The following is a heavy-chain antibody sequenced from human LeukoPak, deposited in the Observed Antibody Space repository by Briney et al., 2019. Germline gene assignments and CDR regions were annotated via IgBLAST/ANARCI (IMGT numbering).Heavy chain of an antibody. CDR3: ARRAYSAAYWKHFDY. D-gene: IGHD1-1*01. CDR1: GGSISSSSDY. Sequence: TSETLSLTCTVSGGSISSSSDYWGWIRQAPGKGLEWIGSIYYHENTYYNSSLKSRVTISVDTSKTQFSLKLHSVTAADTAVYFCARRAYSAAYWKHFDYWGQGTLVTVSS. J-gene: IGHJ4*02. CDR2: IYYHENT. V-gene: IGHV4-39*01.